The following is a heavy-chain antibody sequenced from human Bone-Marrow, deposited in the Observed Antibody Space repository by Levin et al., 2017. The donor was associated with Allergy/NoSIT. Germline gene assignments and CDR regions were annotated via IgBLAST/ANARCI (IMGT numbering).Heavy chain of an antibody. D-gene: IGHD3-3*01. V-gene: IGHV3-11*06. CDR1: GFTFSDYY. J-gene: IGHJ4*02. Sequence: PGGSLRLSCAASGFTFSDYYMSWIRQAPGKGLEWVSYISSSSSYTNYADSVKGRFTISRDNAKNSLYLQMNSLRAEDTAVYYCARGGGDDFWSGYPDYWGQGTLVTVSS. CDR2: ISSSSSYT. CDR3: ARGGGDDFWSGYPDY.